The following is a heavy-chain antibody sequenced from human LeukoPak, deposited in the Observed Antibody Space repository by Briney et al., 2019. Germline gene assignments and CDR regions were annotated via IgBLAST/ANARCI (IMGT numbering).Heavy chain of an antibody. V-gene: IGHV3-23*01. CDR1: GYTSSIYA. CDR2: IIGSGGST. Sequence: PRGSLRLSCAAAGYTSSIYATSWVRQAPERGLGWVSVIIGSGGSTYYADSVKRRFTISRDNSKNTLYLQMNSLRAEDTAVYYWAKDHRGSYSHGAFDICGQGTMVTVSS. J-gene: IGHJ3*02. D-gene: IGHD1-26*01. CDR3: AKDHRGSYSHGAFDI.